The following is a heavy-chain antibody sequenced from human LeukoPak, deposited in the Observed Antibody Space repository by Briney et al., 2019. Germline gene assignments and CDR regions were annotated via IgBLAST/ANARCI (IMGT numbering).Heavy chain of an antibody. V-gene: IGHV4-4*07. J-gene: IGHJ6*03. CDR2: IYTSGST. CDR1: GGSISSYY. D-gene: IGHD3-16*01. Sequence: SETLSLTCTVSGGSISSYYWSWIRQPAGKGLEWIGRIYTSGSTNYNPSPKSRVTISVDKSKNQFSLTLSSVTAADTAVYYCARNPGEGYSYMDVWGKGTTVTVSS. CDR3: ARNPGEGYSYMDV.